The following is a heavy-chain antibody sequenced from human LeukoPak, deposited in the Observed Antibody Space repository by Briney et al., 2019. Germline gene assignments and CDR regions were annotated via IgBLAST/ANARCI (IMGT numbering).Heavy chain of an antibody. CDR2: ISSNSGSI. J-gene: IGHJ4*02. CDR1: GFTFDDYA. D-gene: IGHD3-16*01. Sequence: QPGGSLRLSCGASGFTFDDYAMHWVRQAPGKGLEWVSGISSNSGSIAYADSVKGRFTISRDNAENSLYLQMNSLRVEDTALYYCAKDLIRDTGMFIPGHWGQGTQVTVSS. V-gene: IGHV3-9*01. CDR3: AKDLIRDTGMFIPGH.